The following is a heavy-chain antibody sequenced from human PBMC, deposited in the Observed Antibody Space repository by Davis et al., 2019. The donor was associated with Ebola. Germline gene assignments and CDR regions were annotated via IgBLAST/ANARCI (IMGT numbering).Heavy chain of an antibody. D-gene: IGHD6-13*01. V-gene: IGHV1-69*13. CDR2: IIPIFGTA. Sequence: SVKVSCKASGGTFSSYAISWVRQAPGQGLEWMGGIIPIFGTANYAQKFQGRVTITADESTSTAYMELSSLRSEDTAVYYCARGQQQLVREPEFDYWGQGTLVTVSS. CDR3: ARGQQQLVREPEFDY. J-gene: IGHJ4*02. CDR1: GGTFSSYA.